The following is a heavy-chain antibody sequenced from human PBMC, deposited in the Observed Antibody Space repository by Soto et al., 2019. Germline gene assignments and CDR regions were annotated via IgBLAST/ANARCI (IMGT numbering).Heavy chain of an antibody. CDR3: AREMVRGVGSDY. J-gene: IGHJ4*03. Sequence: GQLVPSGDEVKKPGASVKVSCKASGYTFTSYGISWVRQAPGQGLEWMGWISTYNGNTKYAHKLQGRVTMTTDTSTSTAYMELRSLRSDDTAVFYCAREMVRGVGSDYWGHGTLVTVSS. CDR1: GYTFTSYG. V-gene: IGHV1-18*01. CDR2: ISTYNGNT. D-gene: IGHD3-10*01.